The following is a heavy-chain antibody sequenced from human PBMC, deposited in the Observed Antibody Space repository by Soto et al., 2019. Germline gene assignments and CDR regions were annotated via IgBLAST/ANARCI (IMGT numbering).Heavy chain of an antibody. Sequence: QVHLVQSGAEVKKPGASVKVSCQGSGYAFTTYGITWVRQAPGQGLERMGWISAHNGNTNYAQKLQGRVTVTRDTSTSTAYMELGSLRDDDTAVYYCARGRYGDYWGQGALVTVSS. D-gene: IGHD1-1*01. CDR1: GYAFTTYG. J-gene: IGHJ4*02. CDR2: ISAHNGNT. V-gene: IGHV1-18*01. CDR3: ARGRYGDY.